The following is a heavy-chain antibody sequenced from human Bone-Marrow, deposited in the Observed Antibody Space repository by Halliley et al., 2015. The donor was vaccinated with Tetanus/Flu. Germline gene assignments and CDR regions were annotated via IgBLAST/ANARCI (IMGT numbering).Heavy chain of an antibody. CDR2: VYPGDSNV. Sequence: MQLVQSGAEMRKPGESLKISCKGSGYTFSSYWLGWVRQMPGKGLERMGIVYPGDSNVRYSPSFQGQVTFSVNKSTSTAYLQRSILKASNSTMYYCAKRPFGDGYNLGTFDSWGQRTLVTVSS. CDR3: AKRPFGDGYNLGTFDS. V-gene: IGHV5-51*03. J-gene: IGHJ4*02. CDR1: GYTFSSYW. D-gene: IGHD5-12*01.